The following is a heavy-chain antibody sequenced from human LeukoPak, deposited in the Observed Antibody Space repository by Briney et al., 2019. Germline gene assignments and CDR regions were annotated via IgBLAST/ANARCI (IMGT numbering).Heavy chain of an antibody. Sequence: SQTLSLTCVISGDSVSSNSAAWSWIRQSPSRGLEWLGRTYYRSKWYTDYAVSVKSRITINPDTSKNQFSLHLNSVTPEDTAVYYCARGVGNFDPWGQGTLVTVSS. V-gene: IGHV6-1*01. CDR1: GDSVSSNSAA. D-gene: IGHD4-23*01. CDR3: ARGVGNFDP. J-gene: IGHJ5*02. CDR2: TYYRSKWYT.